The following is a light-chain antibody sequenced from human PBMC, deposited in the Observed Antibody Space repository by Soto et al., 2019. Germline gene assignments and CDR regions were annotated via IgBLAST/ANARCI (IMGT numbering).Light chain of an antibody. CDR1: SSNIGSKT. J-gene: IGLJ3*02. Sequence: QSVLTQTPSASGTPGQRVTFSCSGSSSNIGSKTVNWYQQLPGTAPKLLIYSNNQRPSGVPDRFSGSKSGTSASLAISGLQSEDEADYYCAAWDDSLNGVVFGGGTKLTVL. CDR2: SNN. CDR3: AAWDDSLNGVV. V-gene: IGLV1-44*01.